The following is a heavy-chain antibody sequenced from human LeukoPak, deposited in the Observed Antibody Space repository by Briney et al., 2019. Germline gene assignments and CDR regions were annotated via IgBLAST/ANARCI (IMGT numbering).Heavy chain of an antibody. Sequence: ASVKVSCKASGGTFSSYAISWVRQAPGQGLKWMGGIIPIFGTANYAQKFQGRVTITADESTSTAYMELSSLRSEDTAVYYCARESSSQSQIGNWGQGTLVTVSS. J-gene: IGHJ4*02. V-gene: IGHV1-69*13. CDR2: IIPIFGTA. CDR1: GGTFSSYA. CDR3: ARESSSQSQIGN. D-gene: IGHD6-13*01.